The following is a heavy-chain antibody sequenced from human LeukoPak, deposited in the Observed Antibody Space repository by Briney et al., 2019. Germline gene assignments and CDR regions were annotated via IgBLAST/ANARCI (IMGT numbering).Heavy chain of an antibody. J-gene: IGHJ4*02. Sequence: PRGSLRLSCAASEFTFNSYWMSWVRQAPGKGLDWVANIEQDGSEKYYVDSVKGRFTISRDNAKNSLYLQMNTLRAEDTAVYYCAREYSSGWSKGYFDYWGQGTLVTVSS. D-gene: IGHD6-19*01. CDR3: AREYSSGWSKGYFDY. CDR1: EFTFNSYW. CDR2: IEQDGSEK. V-gene: IGHV3-7*01.